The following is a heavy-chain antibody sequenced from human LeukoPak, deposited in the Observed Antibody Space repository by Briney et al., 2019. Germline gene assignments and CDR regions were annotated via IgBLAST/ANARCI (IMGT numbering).Heavy chain of an antibody. J-gene: IGHJ4*02. D-gene: IGHD1-26*01. CDR3: AKGFSGSYSSYFDY. CDR2: ISWNSGSI. Sequence: GGSLRLSCAASGFTFDDYAMHWVRQAPGKGLEWVSGISWNSGSIGYADSVKGRFTISRDNAKNSLYLQMNSLRAEDTALYYCAKGFSGSYSSYFDYWGQGTLVIVSS. V-gene: IGHV3-9*01. CDR1: GFTFDDYA.